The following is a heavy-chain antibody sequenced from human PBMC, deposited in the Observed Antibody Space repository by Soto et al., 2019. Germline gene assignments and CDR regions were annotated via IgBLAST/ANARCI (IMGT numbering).Heavy chain of an antibody. CDR3: ARSEDIVATGGPFDP. V-gene: IGHV1-69*05. CDR2: IIPYFGKA. J-gene: IGHJ5*02. CDR1: GYTFTSYG. Sequence: SVKVSCKASGYTFTSYGISWVRQAPGQGLEWMGGIIPYFGKANYAQKLQGRVTITTDESTSTAYMELSSLRSEDTAVYYCARSEDIVATGGPFDPWGQGTLVTVSS. D-gene: IGHD5-12*01.